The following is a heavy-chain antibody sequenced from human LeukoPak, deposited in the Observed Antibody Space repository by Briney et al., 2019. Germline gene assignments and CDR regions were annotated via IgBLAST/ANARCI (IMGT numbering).Heavy chain of an antibody. CDR1: GFALSSYW. D-gene: IGHD3-22*01. CDR2: ISGDGSRT. V-gene: IGHV3-74*01. Sequence: GGSLRLSCAASGFALSSYWMHWVRQAPGKGPGWVSRISGDGSRTAYADSVKGRFTISRDNAKNTLYLQMNSLRAEDTAVYYCARDPDLSGYSFFDSWGQGTLVTVSS. J-gene: IGHJ4*02. CDR3: ARDPDLSGYSFFDS.